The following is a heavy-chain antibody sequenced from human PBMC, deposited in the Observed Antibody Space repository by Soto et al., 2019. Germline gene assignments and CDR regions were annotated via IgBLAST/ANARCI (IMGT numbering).Heavy chain of an antibody. CDR3: TTDARVKWELDAFDI. J-gene: IGHJ3*02. Sequence: GGSLRLSCAASGFTFSNAWMSWVRQAPGKGLEWVGRIKSKTDGGTTDYAAPVKGRFTISRDDSKNTLYLQMNSLKTEDTAVYYCTTDARVKWELDAFDIWGQGTMVTVSS. V-gene: IGHV3-15*01. D-gene: IGHD1-26*01. CDR1: GFTFSNAW. CDR2: IKSKTDGGTT.